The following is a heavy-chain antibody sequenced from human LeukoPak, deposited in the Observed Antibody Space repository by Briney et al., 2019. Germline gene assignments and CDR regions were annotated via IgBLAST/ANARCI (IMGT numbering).Heavy chain of an antibody. CDR2: ISSSSSYI. Sequence: GGSLRLSCAASGFTFSSYSMNWVRQAPGKGREWVSSISSSSSYIYYADSVKGRFTISRDNAKNSLYLQMNSLRAEDAAVYYCARDFALSGSFDYWGQGALVTVSS. V-gene: IGHV3-21*01. J-gene: IGHJ4*02. D-gene: IGHD1-26*01. CDR1: GFTFSSYS. CDR3: ARDFALSGSFDY.